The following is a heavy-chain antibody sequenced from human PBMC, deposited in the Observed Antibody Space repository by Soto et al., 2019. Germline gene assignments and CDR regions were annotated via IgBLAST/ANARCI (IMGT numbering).Heavy chain of an antibody. Sequence: QITLKESGPTLVKPTQTLTLTCTFSGFSLNTGGVGVGWIRQPPGKALEWLAIIYWDDEKRYSPSLKSRLTTXKXXAKNQVVLTITNMDPVDTATYYCAHRLTLPTPFDYWGQGTLVTVSS. V-gene: IGHV2-5*02. CDR2: IYWDDEK. D-gene: IGHD2-15*01. J-gene: IGHJ4*02. CDR1: GFSLNTGGVG. CDR3: AHRLTLPTPFDY.